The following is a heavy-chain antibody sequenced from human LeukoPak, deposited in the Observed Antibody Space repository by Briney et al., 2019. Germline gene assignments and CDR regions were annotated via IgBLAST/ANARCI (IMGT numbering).Heavy chain of an antibody. V-gene: IGHV4-30-4*01. J-gene: IGHJ3*02. CDR1: GGSISRSDYY. CDR2: IYYSGIT. D-gene: IGHD3-16*01. Sequence: SETLSLTCSVSGGSISRSDYYWSWIRQPPGKGLEWIGYIYYSGITYYNPSLKSRVTISVDTSKNQFSLKLSSVTAADTAVYYCARVYDYVWGSPDAFDIWGQGAMVTVSS. CDR3: ARVYDYVWGSPDAFDI.